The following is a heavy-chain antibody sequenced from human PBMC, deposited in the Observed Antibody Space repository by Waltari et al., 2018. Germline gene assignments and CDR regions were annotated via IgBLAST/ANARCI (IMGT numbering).Heavy chain of an antibody. CDR2: IYYSGST. D-gene: IGHD2-21*01. V-gene: IGHV4-39*07. Sequence: QLQLQESGPGLVKPSETLSLTCTVSGGSISSSSYYWGWIRQPPGKGLEWIGSIYYSGSTYYNPSLKSRVTISVDTSKNQFSRKLSSVTAADTAVYYCARARNCGGDCYSEANDAFDIWGQGTMVTVSS. J-gene: IGHJ3*02. CDR1: GGSISSSSYY. CDR3: ARARNCGGDCYSEANDAFDI.